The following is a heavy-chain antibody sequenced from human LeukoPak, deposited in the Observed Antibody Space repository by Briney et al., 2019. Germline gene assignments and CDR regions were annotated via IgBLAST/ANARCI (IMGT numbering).Heavy chain of an antibody. V-gene: IGHV3-30*18. CDR2: ISYDGSNK. CDR1: GFTFSRYG. CDR3: AKDRELLTGYLDY. J-gene: IGHJ4*02. Sequence: GRSLRLSCAASGFTFSRYGMHWVRQAPGKGLEWVAVISYDGSNKYYVDSVKGRFTISKDNSKNTLYLQMNSLRAEDTAVYCCAKDRELLTGYLDYWGQGTLVTVSS. D-gene: IGHD3-9*01.